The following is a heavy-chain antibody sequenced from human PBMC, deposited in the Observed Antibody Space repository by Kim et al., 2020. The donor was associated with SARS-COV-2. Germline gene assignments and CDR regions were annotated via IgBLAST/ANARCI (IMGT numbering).Heavy chain of an antibody. V-gene: IGHV3-30*18. D-gene: IGHD2-2*01. J-gene: IGHJ3*02. CDR3: AKGGYCSSTSCSSAFDI. CDR2: ISYDGSNK. CDR1: GFTFSSYG. Sequence: GGSLRLSCAASGFTFSSYGMHWVRQAPGKGLEWVAVISYDGSNKYYADSVKGRFTISRDNSKNTLYLQMNSLRAEDTAVYYCAKGGYCSSTSCSSAFDIWGQGTMVTVSS.